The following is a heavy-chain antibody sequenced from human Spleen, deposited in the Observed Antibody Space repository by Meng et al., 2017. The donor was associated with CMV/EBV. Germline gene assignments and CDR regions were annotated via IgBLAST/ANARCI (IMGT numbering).Heavy chain of an antibody. CDR3: ARLRRGYGGRLGD. CDR2: IYYSGST. Sequence: VSGGSIRSCGYYWSWIRQHPGKGLEWIGYIYYSGSTYYNPSLKSRVTISVDTSKNQFSLKLSSVTAADTAVYYCARLRRGYGGRLGDWGQGTLVTVSS. V-gene: IGHV4-31*02. D-gene: IGHD5-18*01. J-gene: IGHJ4*02. CDR1: GGSIRSCGYY.